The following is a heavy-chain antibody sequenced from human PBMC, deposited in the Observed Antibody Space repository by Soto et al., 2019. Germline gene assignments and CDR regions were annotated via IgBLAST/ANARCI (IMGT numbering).Heavy chain of an antibody. V-gene: IGHV1-69*12. D-gene: IGHD2-21*02. CDR3: ASTLCGGDCYLESWFDP. Sequence: QVQLVQSGAEVKKPGSSVTVSCRASGGTFNNNAISWVRQAPGQGLEWMGGIMPIFGATNYAQRFQGRITITADESTSTAYMELSSLRPEAPAVYSCASTLCGGDCYLESWFDPWGQGTLVTVSS. CDR2: IMPIFGAT. CDR1: GGTFNNNA. J-gene: IGHJ5*02.